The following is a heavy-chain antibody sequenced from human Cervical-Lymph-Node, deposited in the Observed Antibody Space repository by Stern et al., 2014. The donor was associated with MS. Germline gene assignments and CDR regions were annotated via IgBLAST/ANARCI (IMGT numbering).Heavy chain of an antibody. Sequence: VQLVESGAEVKKPGASVKVSCQASGYILNRYTITWVRQAPGQGLEWMGWITAYDGHTNYAQKFQGRVTMTTDTSTNTAYMELRSLTSDDTAVYYCARVEVAFDFWGQGTTVTVAS. CDR2: ITAYDGHT. V-gene: IGHV1-18*01. J-gene: IGHJ3*01. CDR3: ARVEVAFDF. CDR1: GYILNRYT.